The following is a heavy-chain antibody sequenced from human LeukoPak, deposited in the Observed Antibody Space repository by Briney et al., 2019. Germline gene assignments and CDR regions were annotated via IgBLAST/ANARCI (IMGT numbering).Heavy chain of an antibody. D-gene: IGHD4-17*01. CDR3: AREGSLTVTDYYYGMDV. CDR2: INWNGGST. CDR1: GCTFDDYG. Sequence: GGSLRLSCAASGCTFDDYGMSWVRQAPGKGLEWVSGINWNGGSTGYADSVKGRFTISRDNAKNSLYLQMNSLRAEDTALYYCAREGSLTVTDYYYGMDVWGQGTTVTVSS. V-gene: IGHV3-20*04. J-gene: IGHJ6*02.